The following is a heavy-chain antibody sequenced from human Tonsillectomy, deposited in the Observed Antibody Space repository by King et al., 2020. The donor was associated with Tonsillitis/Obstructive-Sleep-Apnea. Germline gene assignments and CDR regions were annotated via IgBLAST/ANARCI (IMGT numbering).Heavy chain of an antibody. CDR3: SRDPYEFWSGYYRTYYYYYMDV. J-gene: IGHJ6*03. D-gene: IGHD3-3*01. CDR2: ISYDGNHK. CDR1: GFNFSIYG. Sequence: VQLVQSGGGVVQPGRSLRLSCAASGFNFSIYGMHWVRQAPGKGPERVAVISYDGNHKQYTDSVKGRFTISRDNSRNTLYLQMNTLRAEDTAVYYWSRDPYEFWSGYYRTYYYYYMDVWGKGTTVIVSS. V-gene: IGHV3-30*10.